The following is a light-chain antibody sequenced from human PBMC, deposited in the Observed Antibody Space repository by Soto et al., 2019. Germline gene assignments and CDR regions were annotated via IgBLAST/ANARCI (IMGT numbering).Light chain of an antibody. CDR2: DVS. V-gene: IGLV2-14*01. CDR3: SSYTSSSPYV. CDR1: SSDVGGYNY. Sequence: QAASVSGSPGQSITISCTGTSSDVGGYNYVSWYQQHPGKAPKLMIYDVSNRPSGVSNRFSGSKSGNTASLTISGLQTEDEADYYCSSYTSSSPYVFGTGTKLTVL. J-gene: IGLJ1*01.